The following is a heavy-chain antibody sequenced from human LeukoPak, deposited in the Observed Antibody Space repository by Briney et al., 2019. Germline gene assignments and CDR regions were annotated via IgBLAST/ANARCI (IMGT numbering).Heavy chain of an antibody. CDR3: ARDYYDSRGDAFDI. CDR2: IYYSGST. CDR1: GGSISTYA. D-gene: IGHD3-22*01. J-gene: IGHJ3*02. V-gene: IGHV4-59*01. Sequence: SETLSLTCTVSGGSISTYAWSWIRQPPGKGLEWIGYIYYSGSTNYNPSLKSRVTISVDTSKSQFSLKLSSVTAADTALYYCARDYYDSRGDAFDIWGQGTMVTVSS.